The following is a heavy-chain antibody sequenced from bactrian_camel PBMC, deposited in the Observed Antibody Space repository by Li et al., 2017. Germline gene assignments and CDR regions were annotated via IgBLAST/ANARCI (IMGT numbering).Heavy chain of an antibody. Sequence: HVQLVESGGGSVQAGETLTLSCTASGYTLDDSDVAWYRQIAGKEREGVATVHLGSDTLYANSVKGRFTISQDNDKNMVYLQMISLKPEDTAMYYCAAAYTLPGHCLLTSNYRYWGQGTQVTVS. V-gene: IGHV3S63*01. CDR3: AAAYTLPGHCLLTSNYRY. D-gene: IGHD1*01. CDR2: TVHLGSDT. J-gene: IGHJ4*01. CDR1: GYTLDDSD.